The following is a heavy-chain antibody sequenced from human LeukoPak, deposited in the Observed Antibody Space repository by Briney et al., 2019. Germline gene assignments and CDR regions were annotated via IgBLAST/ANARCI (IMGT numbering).Heavy chain of an antibody. CDR1: GASISNSY. V-gene: IGHV4-4*07. J-gene: IGHJ4*02. CDR2: IYNSGIT. CDR3: AKEGAAAGPDFDY. D-gene: IGHD6-13*01. Sequence: PSETLSLTCTVSGASISNSYLSWIRQPAGRGLEWIGRIYNSGITNYNPSLKSRVTMSVDTSKNQFSLKLNSVTAADTAVYYCAKEGAAAGPDFDYWGQGTLVTVCS.